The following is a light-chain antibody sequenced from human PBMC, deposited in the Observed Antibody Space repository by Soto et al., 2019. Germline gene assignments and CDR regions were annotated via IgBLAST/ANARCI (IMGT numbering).Light chain of an antibody. CDR3: QQADSFPLT. CDR2: AAS. J-gene: IGKJ4*01. V-gene: IGKV1-12*01. Sequence: DIPMTQSPSSVSASVGDRVTITCRASQTISSWLAWYQQKPGKAPQLLIYAASSLRSGVPSRFSGRGSGTHFTLTISSLQPEDSATYYCQQADSFPLTFGGGTKVEIK. CDR1: QTISSW.